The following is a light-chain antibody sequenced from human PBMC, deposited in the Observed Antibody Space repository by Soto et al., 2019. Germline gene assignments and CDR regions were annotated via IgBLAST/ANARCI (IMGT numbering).Light chain of an antibody. Sequence: EIVLTQSPATLSLSPGERATLSCRASQSVRNNFAGYQQKTGQAPRLLIFATSTSATGVPARFSGSGAGTEFTLTISSLQSEDFAVYYCQQYGHSPLTFGRGAKVEIK. CDR2: ATS. CDR1: QSVRNN. CDR3: QQYGHSPLT. J-gene: IGKJ4*01. V-gene: IGKV3-15*01.